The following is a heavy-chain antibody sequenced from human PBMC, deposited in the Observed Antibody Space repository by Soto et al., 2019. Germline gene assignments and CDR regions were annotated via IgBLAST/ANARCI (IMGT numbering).Heavy chain of an antibody. D-gene: IGHD4-17*01. V-gene: IGHV2-5*01. Sequence: QITLKESGPTLVKPTQPLTLTCTFSGFSLTTPGAGVGWIRQPPGKALEWLALIYWNDDKPYSPSLKSRLTITKDTSKNQVVLIMTTMDPVDTATYYCAHRGYGDYPRDNWFDPWGQGVPVIVSS. CDR2: IYWNDDK. CDR3: AHRGYGDYPRDNWFDP. J-gene: IGHJ5*02. CDR1: GFSLTTPGAG.